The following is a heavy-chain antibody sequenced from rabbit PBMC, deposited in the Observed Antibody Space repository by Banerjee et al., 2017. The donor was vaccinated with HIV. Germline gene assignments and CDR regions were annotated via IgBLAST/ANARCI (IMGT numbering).Heavy chain of an antibody. J-gene: IGHJ3*01. D-gene: IGHD7-1*01. CDR3: ARAAGYAGYGSDL. V-gene: IGHV1S45*01. CDR2: TNTDGGIT. CDR1: GFSFSRNYW. Sequence: QEQLVESGGDLVKPGASLTLTCTASGFSFSRNYWTCWVRQAPGKGLEWIACTNTDGGITDYASWVNGRFTVSKTSSTTVTLQMTSLTAADTATDFCARAAGYAGYGSDLWGQGTLVTVS.